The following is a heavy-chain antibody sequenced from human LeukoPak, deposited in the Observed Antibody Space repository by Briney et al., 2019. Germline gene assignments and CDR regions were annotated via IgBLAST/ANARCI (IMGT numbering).Heavy chain of an antibody. D-gene: IGHD3-10*01. CDR2: ISAYNGNT. J-gene: IGHJ4*02. CDR1: GYTFTSYG. V-gene: IGHV1-18*01. CDR3: ARSQVGYGSGSYYLRPTFDY. Sequence: VASVKVSCKASGYTFTSYGISWVRQAPGQGLEWMGWISAYNGNTNYAQKLQGRVTVTTDTSTSTAYMELRSLRSDDTAVYYCARSQVGYGSGSYYLRPTFDYWGQGTLVTVSS.